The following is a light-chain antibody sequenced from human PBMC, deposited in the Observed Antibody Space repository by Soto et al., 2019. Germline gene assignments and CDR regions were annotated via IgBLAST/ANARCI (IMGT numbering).Light chain of an antibody. CDR1: TSNIGRNT. J-gene: IGLJ2*01. Sequence: QSVLTLPPSASGTPGQRVTISCSGSTSNIGRNTVNWYQQLPGTAPKLLICSKDQRPSGVPDRFSGSKSGTSASLAISGLQSEDEAHYYCAAWDDSLNGHVVFGGGTKLTVL. CDR3: AAWDDSLNGHVV. CDR2: SKD. V-gene: IGLV1-44*01.